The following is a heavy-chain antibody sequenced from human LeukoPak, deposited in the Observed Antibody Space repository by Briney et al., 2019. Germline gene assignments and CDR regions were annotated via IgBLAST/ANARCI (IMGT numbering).Heavy chain of an antibody. Sequence: PSETVSLTCTVSGGSMRSYYWVWIRQPPGKGLEWIGYIYYSGSTDYNPSLKSRVTISVDTSKNQFSLKMSSVTAADTAVYYCARAPNGFGAFDICGPGTMVTVSS. J-gene: IGHJ3*02. V-gene: IGHV4-59*01. CDR2: IYYSGST. CDR1: GGSMRSYY. CDR3: ARAPNGFGAFDI. D-gene: IGHD2-8*01.